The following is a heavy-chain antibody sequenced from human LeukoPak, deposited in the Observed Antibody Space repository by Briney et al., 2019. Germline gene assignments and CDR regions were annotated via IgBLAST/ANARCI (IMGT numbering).Heavy chain of an antibody. Sequence: ASVKVSCMASGGTFNNYAITWVRQAPGQGLEWMGGIIPIFGTANYAQKFQGRVTITADESTSTAYMELSSLRSEDTAVYYCATGTGGYSYGYGHFDYWGQGTLVTVSS. V-gene: IGHV1-69*13. J-gene: IGHJ4*02. CDR1: GGTFNNYA. D-gene: IGHD5-18*01. CDR2: IIPIFGTA. CDR3: ATGTGGYSYGYGHFDY.